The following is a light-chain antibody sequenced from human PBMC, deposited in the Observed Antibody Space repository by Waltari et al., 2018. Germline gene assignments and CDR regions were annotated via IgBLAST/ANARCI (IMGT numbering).Light chain of an antibody. CDR3: QQYGSSPRT. V-gene: IGKV3-20*01. CDR2: GAS. CDR1: QSVSSNY. Sequence: ELVLTQSPGTLSLSPGERATLPCRASQSVSSNYLAWYQQKPGQAPRLLIYGASSRATGIPDRFSGSGSGTDFTLTISRLEPEDFALYYCQQYGSSPRTLGQGTKVEIK. J-gene: IGKJ1*01.